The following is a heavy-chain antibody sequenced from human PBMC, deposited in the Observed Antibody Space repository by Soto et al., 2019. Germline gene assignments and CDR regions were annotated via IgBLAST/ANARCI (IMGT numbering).Heavy chain of an antibody. V-gene: IGHV1-18*04. D-gene: IGHD6-6*01. J-gene: IGHJ4*02. CDR1: GYTFTTYG. Sequence: ASVKVSCKASGYTFTTYGITWLRQAPGQGLEWMGWISAYDGNTNYAQKLQGRVSMTTDPSTNTAYMELRSLRSDDTAVYYCARDPATAYTSSSFDYWGQGTLVTSPQ. CDR2: ISAYDGNT. CDR3: ARDPATAYTSSSFDY.